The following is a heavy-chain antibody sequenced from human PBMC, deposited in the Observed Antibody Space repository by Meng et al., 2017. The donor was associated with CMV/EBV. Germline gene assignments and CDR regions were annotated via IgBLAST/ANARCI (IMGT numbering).Heavy chain of an antibody. Sequence: SGGTGRSYGISWGRQAPGQGLEWRGGSSPIFGTANYAQKFQGRVKITTDESTSTAYMELSSLRSEDTAVYYCARGFWSGYLNWFDPWGQGTLVTVSS. D-gene: IGHD3-3*01. CDR3: ARGFWSGYLNWFDP. CDR1: GGTGRSYG. V-gene: IGHV1-69*05. J-gene: IGHJ5*02. CDR2: SSPIFGTA.